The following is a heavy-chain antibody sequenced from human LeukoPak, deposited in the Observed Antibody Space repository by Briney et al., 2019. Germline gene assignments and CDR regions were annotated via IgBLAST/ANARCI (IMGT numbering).Heavy chain of an antibody. Sequence: SETLSLTCTVPGGSISSYYWSWIRQPAGKGLEWIGRIYTSGSPNYNPSLKSRVTISVDTSKNQFSLKLSSVTAADTAVYYCARPHSYYDILTGYSGAEYFQHWGQGTLVTVSS. CDR1: GGSISSYY. CDR2: IYTSGSP. D-gene: IGHD3-9*01. CDR3: ARPHSYYDILTGYSGAEYFQH. V-gene: IGHV4-4*07. J-gene: IGHJ1*01.